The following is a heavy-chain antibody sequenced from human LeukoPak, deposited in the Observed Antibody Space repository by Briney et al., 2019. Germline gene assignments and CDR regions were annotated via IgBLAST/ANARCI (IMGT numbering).Heavy chain of an antibody. CDR1: GFTFSSYW. J-gene: IGHJ4*02. Sequence: GRSLRLPCAASGFTFSSYWMNWVRQAPGKGLEWVANIKQDGSERYSVDSLKGRFTISRDNAKNSLYLQMNSLRADDAAVYYCCAGSGSYIYWGQGTLVSVSS. D-gene: IGHD3-10*01. CDR2: IKQDGSER. CDR3: CAGSGSYIY. V-gene: IGHV3-7*02.